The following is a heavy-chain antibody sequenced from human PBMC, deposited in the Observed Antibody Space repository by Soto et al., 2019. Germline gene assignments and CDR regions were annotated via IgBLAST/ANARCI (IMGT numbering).Heavy chain of an antibody. Sequence: QVQLVQSGAEVKKPGASVKVSCKASGYTFTSYGISWVRQAPGQGLEWMGWISAYNGNTNDAQKLQGRVTLTPEPTTSTAYRELRSRRSDDTAVYYGARDTVSGWYYYYNGMDVWCQGTTVTVSS. CDR3: ARDTVSGWYYYYNGMDV. CDR1: GYTFTSYG. J-gene: IGHJ6*02. V-gene: IGHV1-18*01. CDR2: ISAYNGNT. D-gene: IGHD6-19*01.